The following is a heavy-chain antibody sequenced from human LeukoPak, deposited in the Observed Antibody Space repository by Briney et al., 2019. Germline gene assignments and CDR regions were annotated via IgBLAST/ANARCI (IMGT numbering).Heavy chain of an antibody. Sequence: GGSLRLSCAASGFVFSNYWMSWVRQAPEKGLEWVANIKPDGTEKYYVDSLKGRFTISRDNAKNSLYLQMNSLRVEDTAVYYCARGGNSSWDYWGQGALATVSS. CDR1: GFVFSNYW. V-gene: IGHV3-7*01. CDR3: ARGGNSSWDY. J-gene: IGHJ4*02. D-gene: IGHD6-6*01. CDR2: IKPDGTEK.